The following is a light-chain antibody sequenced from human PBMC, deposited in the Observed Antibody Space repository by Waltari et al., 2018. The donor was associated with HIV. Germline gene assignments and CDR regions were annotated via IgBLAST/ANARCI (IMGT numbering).Light chain of an antibody. V-gene: IGLV3-21*04. CDR3: QVWDRFSDQAV. CDR2: DDS. CDR1: NIGGKS. J-gene: IGLJ2*01. Sequence: YVLTQPPSVSVAPGTTASIICEGNNIGGKSVHWYQQKPGQAPVLVIYDDSDRSSGIPERFSGSNSGNTATLTISRVEAGDEADYHCQVWDRFSDQAVFGGGTKLTVL.